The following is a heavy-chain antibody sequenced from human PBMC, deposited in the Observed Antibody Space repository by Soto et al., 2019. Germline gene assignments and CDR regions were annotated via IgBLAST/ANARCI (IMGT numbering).Heavy chain of an antibody. V-gene: IGHV3-23*01. Sequence: ETLSLTCTVSGGSISSDDYSWGWIRQPPGKGLEWVSAISGSGGSTYYADSVKGRFTISRDNSKNTLYLQMNSLRAEDTAVYYCAKDEYSGPNWFDPWGQGTLVTVSS. D-gene: IGHD1-1*01. J-gene: IGHJ5*02. CDR1: GGSISSDDYS. CDR3: AKDEYSGPNWFDP. CDR2: ISGSGGST.